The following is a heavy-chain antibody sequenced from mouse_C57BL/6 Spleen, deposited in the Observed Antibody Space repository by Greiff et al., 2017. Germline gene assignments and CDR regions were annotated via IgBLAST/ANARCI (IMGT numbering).Heavy chain of an antibody. V-gene: IGHV1-82*01. J-gene: IGHJ4*01. D-gene: IGHD1-1*01. Sequence: VQLQQSGPELVKPGASVKISCKASGYAFSSSWMNWVKQRPGKGLEWIGRIYPGDGDTNYNGKFKGKATLTADKSSSTAYMQLSSLTSEDSAVYFCARGTTVVASYAMDYWGQGTSVTVSS. CDR2: IYPGDGDT. CDR1: GYAFSSSW. CDR3: ARGTTVVASYAMDY.